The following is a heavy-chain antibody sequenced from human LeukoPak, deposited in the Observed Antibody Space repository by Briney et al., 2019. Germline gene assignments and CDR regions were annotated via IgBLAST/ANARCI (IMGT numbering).Heavy chain of an antibody. CDR1: GYTFTGYY. CDR3: AREGGSNPYYDSNWFDP. D-gene: IGHD3-22*01. V-gene: IGHV1-46*01. CDR2: INPSGGST. J-gene: IGHJ5*02. Sequence: GASVKVSCKASGYTFTGYYMHWVRQAPGQGLGWMGIINPSGGSTSYAQKFQGRVTMTRDMSTSTVYMELSSLRSEDTAVYYCAREGGSNPYYDSNWFDPWGQGTLVTVSS.